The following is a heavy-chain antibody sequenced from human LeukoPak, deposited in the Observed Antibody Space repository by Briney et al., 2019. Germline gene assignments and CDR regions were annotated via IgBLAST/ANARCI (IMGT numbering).Heavy chain of an antibody. Sequence: SETLSLTCVVYGGSFRGYYWSWIRQPPGKGLEWIGEINHGGSTNYNPSLKSRVTISVDTSKNQFSLKLSSVTAADTAVYYCERAMHNYLAYWGQGTLVTVSS. V-gene: IGHV4-34*01. J-gene: IGHJ4*02. CDR1: GGSFRGYY. CDR3: ERAMHNYLAY. D-gene: IGHD2-21*01. CDR2: INHGGST.